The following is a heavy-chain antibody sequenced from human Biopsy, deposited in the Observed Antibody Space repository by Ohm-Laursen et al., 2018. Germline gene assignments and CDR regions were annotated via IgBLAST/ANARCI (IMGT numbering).Heavy chain of an antibody. V-gene: IGHV4-59*01. Sequence: GTLSLTCIVSGGSISGYHWSWIRESPGKGLEWLAYISYTGGITSNPSLNGRATMSLDTSKNQFSLRLIYVTAADTAVYYCARMPHFDYWGQGILVTVSS. CDR3: ARMPHFDY. CDR1: GGSISGYH. CDR2: ISYTGGI. J-gene: IGHJ4*02. D-gene: IGHD2-2*01.